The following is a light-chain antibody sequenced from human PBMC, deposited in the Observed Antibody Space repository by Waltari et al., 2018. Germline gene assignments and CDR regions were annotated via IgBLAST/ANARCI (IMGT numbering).Light chain of an antibody. CDR3: HQYNTWPPAT. V-gene: IGKV3-15*01. CDR2: DAS. CDR1: RSVGVN. Sequence: VLTQSPATLYVSPGDTATLSCRASRSVGVNLAWYQQKPGQAPRILIYDASKWATGIPARFSAAGSGTEFTLTIISLQSEDSAIYYCHQYNTWPPATFGQGTKLDI. J-gene: IGKJ2*01.